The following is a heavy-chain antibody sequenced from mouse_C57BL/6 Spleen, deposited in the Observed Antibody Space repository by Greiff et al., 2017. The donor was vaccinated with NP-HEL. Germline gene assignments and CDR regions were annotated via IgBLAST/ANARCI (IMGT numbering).Heavy chain of an antibody. Sequence: EVKLVESEGGLVQPGSSMKLPCTASGFTFSDYYMAWVRQVPEKGLEWVANTNYDGSSTYYLDSLKSRFIISRDNEKNILYLQMSRLKSEDTDTYYCARNPLLGPFDYWGQGTTLTVSS. V-gene: IGHV5-16*01. J-gene: IGHJ2*01. CDR1: GFTFSDYY. CDR2: TNYDGSST. CDR3: ARNPLLGPFDY. D-gene: IGHD4-1*01.